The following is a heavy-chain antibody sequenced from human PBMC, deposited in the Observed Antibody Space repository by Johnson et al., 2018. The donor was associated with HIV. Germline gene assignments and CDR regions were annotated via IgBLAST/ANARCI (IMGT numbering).Heavy chain of an antibody. CDR3: AGVDIVAPGLGAFDI. J-gene: IGHJ3*02. Sequence: QVQLVESGGGVVQPGRSLRLSCAASGFTFSSYAMHWVRQAPGKGLEWVAVISYDGSNKYYADSVQGRFTISRDNSKNTLYLQMNRLRAEDTAVYYCAGVDIVAPGLGAFDIWGQGTMVTVSS. CDR2: ISYDGSNK. V-gene: IGHV3-30*04. CDR1: GFTFSSYA. D-gene: IGHD5-12*01.